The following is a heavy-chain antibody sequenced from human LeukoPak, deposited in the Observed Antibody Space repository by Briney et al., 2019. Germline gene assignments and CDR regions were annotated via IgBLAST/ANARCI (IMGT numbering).Heavy chain of an antibody. V-gene: IGHV3-30*18. CDR2: ISYDGSNK. CDR1: GFTFSSYG. D-gene: IGHD3-22*01. Sequence: GGSLRLSCAASGFTFSSYGMHWVRQAPGKGLEWVAVISYDGSNKYHADSVKGRFTISRDNSKNTLYLQMNSLRAEDTAVYYCAKDRGSGYPDYWGQGTLVTVSS. J-gene: IGHJ4*02. CDR3: AKDRGSGYPDY.